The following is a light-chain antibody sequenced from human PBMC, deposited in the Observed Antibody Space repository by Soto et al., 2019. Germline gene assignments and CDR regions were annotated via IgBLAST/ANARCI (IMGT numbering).Light chain of an antibody. CDR1: SSDVGGYNY. Sequence: QSALTQPASMSGSPGQSIAISCTGTSSDVGGYNYVSWYQHHPGKAPRLMIHDVSNRPSGVSNRFSGSKSGNTASLTISGLQAEDEADYYCSSYASSSTGVFGGGTKLTVL. CDR3: SSYASSSTGV. V-gene: IGLV2-14*03. CDR2: DVS. J-gene: IGLJ3*02.